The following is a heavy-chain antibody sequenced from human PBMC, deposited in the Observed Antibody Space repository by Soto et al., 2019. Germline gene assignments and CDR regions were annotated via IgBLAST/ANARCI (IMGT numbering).Heavy chain of an antibody. Sequence: SETLSLTCTVSGGSISNSNYYWGWVRQPPGKGLEWVGSIYYIGNAYYNPSLESRVTISVNTSKSQFSLRLSSVTAADTAVYYRANERGSAGYPDWHFDLWGRGTLVTVSS. CDR2: IYYIGNA. D-gene: IGHD3-10*01. V-gene: IGHV4-39*01. CDR1: GGSISNSNYY. J-gene: IGHJ2*01. CDR3: ANERGSAGYPDWHFDL.